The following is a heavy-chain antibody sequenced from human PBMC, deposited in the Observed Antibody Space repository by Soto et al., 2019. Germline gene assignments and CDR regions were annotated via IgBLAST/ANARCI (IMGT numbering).Heavy chain of an antibody. Sequence: SVKVSCKASGFTFTSSAMQWVRQARGQRLEWIGWIVVGSGNTNYAQKFQERVTITRDMSTSTAYMELSSLRSEDTAVYYCAADPYPAAAANDYYYYYMDVWGKGTTVTVSS. CDR3: AADPYPAAAANDYYYYYMDV. CDR1: GFTFTSSA. J-gene: IGHJ6*03. D-gene: IGHD2-2*01. V-gene: IGHV1-58*02. CDR2: IVVGSGNT.